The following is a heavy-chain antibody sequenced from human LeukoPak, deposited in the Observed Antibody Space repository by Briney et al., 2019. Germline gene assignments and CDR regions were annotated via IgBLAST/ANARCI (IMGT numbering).Heavy chain of an antibody. CDR3: ATATSITYYDFWSGYDY. CDR1: GGTFSSYA. D-gene: IGHD3-3*01. J-gene: IGHJ4*02. CDR2: IIPIFGTA. Sequence: ASVKVSCKASGGTFSSYAISWVRQAPGQGLEWMGGIIPIFGTANYAQKFQGRVTITADESTSTAYMELSSLRSEDTAVYYCATATSITYYDFWSGYDYWGQGTLVTVSS. V-gene: IGHV1-69*01.